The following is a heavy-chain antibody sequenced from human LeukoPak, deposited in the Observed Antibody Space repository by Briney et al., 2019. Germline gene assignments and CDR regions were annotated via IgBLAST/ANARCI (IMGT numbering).Heavy chain of an antibody. CDR2: IYPGDSDT. Sequence: GESLKISCKGSGYSFTSYWIGWVRQMPGKGLEWMGIIYPGDSDTRYSPSFQGQVTISADKSISTAYLQWSSLKASDTAMYYCARQKDGYNPGEAFDIWGQGTMVTVSS. CDR3: ARQKDGYNPGEAFDI. J-gene: IGHJ3*02. CDR1: GYSFTSYW. D-gene: IGHD5-24*01. V-gene: IGHV5-51*01.